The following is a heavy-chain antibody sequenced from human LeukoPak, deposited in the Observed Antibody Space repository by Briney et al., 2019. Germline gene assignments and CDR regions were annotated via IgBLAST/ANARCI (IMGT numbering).Heavy chain of an antibody. CDR2: IYPGDSDT. Sequence: GESLKISCKGSGYSFTRDWIGWVRQMPGKGLEWMGIIYPGDSDTRYSPSFQGQVTISADKSINTAYLQWSSLKASDTAMYYCARRSGSGRQVLYFDYWGQGILVTVSS. V-gene: IGHV5-51*01. CDR1: GYSFTRDW. CDR3: ARRSGSGRQVLYFDY. D-gene: IGHD3-10*01. J-gene: IGHJ4*02.